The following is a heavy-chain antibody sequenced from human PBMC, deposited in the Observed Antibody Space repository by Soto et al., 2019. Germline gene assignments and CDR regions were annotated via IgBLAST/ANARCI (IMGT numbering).Heavy chain of an antibody. J-gene: IGHJ3*02. CDR3: ARDRVATLYRHFGGFDI. Sequence: QVQLQESGPGLLKPSQTLSLTCSVTGASINSGASYWCWIRQHPEKGLELIGYIYDGGITYYNPSLKSRAAMSMDASENQCSLKLSSVTTADTAVYYCARDRVATLYRHFGGFDIWGPGTVVTVSS. CDR1: GASINSGASY. V-gene: IGHV4-31*03. D-gene: IGHD2-15*01. CDR2: IYDGGIT.